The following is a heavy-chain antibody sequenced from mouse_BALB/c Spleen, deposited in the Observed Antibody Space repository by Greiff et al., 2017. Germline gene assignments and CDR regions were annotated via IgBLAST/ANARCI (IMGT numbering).Heavy chain of an antibody. CDR1: GFNIKDTY. Sequence: EVQLQQSGAELVKPGASVKLSCTASGFNIKDTYMHWVKQRPEQGLEWIGRIDPANGNTKYDPKFQGKATITADTSSNTAYLQLSSLTSEDTAVYYCARSPYGYDRYFDYWGQGTTLTVSS. CDR2: IDPANGNT. V-gene: IGHV14-3*02. D-gene: IGHD2-2*01. CDR3: ARSPYGYDRYFDY. J-gene: IGHJ2*01.